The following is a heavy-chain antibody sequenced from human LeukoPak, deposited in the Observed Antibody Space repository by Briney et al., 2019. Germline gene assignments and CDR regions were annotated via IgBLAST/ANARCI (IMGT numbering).Heavy chain of an antibody. CDR2: ISGSGTRT. J-gene: IGHJ4*02. Sequence: GGSLRLSCAASGFTFSSYGMHWVRQAPGKGLEWVSAISGSGTRTYYADSVKGRFTISRDNSKNTLYLQMNSLRAEDRAVYYCAKEQTSSGFFDYWGQGTLVTVSS. CDR1: GFTFSSYG. D-gene: IGHD2-2*01. CDR3: AKEQTSSGFFDY. V-gene: IGHV3-23*01.